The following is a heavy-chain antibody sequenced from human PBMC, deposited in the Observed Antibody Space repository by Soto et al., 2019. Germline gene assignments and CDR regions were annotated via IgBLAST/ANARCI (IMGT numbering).Heavy chain of an antibody. CDR2: IFPRDFDV. CDR3: ARLVSLLQPIGS. V-gene: IGHV5-51*01. D-gene: IGHD4-4*01. Sequence: EVQLVQSGAEVKKPGESLKISCQTSGYTFTNYWIGWVRQMPGGGLEWLGLIFPRDFDVRYSPSFEGQVTISADRSTATAFLQWRSLGASDSALYFCARLVSLLQPIGSWGQGTPVTVSS. CDR1: GYTFTNYW. J-gene: IGHJ5*01.